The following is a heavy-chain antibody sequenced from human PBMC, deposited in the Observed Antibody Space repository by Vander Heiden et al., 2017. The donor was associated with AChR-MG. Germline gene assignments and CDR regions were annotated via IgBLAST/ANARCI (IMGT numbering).Heavy chain of an antibody. D-gene: IGHD5-18*01. V-gene: IGHV4-39*01. CDR1: GGSISSSSYY. CDR2: IYYSGST. Sequence: QLQLQESGPGLVKPSETLSLTCTVSGGSISSSSYYWGWIRQPPGKGLEWIGSIYYSGSTYYNPSLKSRVTISVDTSKNQFSLKLSSVTAADTAVYYCARLKPPWIQLWSGTSFDYWGQGTLVTVSS. CDR3: ARLKPPWIQLWSGTSFDY. J-gene: IGHJ4*02.